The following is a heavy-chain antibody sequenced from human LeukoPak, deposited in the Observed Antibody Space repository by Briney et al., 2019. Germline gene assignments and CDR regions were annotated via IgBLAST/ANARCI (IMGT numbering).Heavy chain of an antibody. CDR3: VRTPPNWGADY. D-gene: IGHD7-27*01. Sequence: GASVKVSCKASGYTFTTHDINWVRQATGQGLEWMGWMSPNSGNTGYAQKFQGRVTMTRNTAMSTAYMEPSSLRSEDTAVYYCVRTPPNWGADYWGQGTLVTVSS. CDR2: MSPNSGNT. V-gene: IGHV1-8*01. CDR1: GYTFTTHD. J-gene: IGHJ4*02.